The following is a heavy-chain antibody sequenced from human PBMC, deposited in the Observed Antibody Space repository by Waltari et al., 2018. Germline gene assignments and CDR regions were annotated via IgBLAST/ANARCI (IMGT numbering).Heavy chain of an antibody. Sequence: QVQLQESGPGLVKPSETLSLTSTVSGGSISSTYWRWIRPPPGKGLEWIGYIYYSGSTNYNPSLKSRVTISVDTSKNQFSLKLSSVTAADTAVYYCARGHRLEWYYYFDYWGQGTLVTVSS. CDR2: IYYSGST. J-gene: IGHJ4*02. CDR3: ARGHRLEWYYYFDY. CDR1: GGSISSTY. V-gene: IGHV4-59*01. D-gene: IGHD3-3*01.